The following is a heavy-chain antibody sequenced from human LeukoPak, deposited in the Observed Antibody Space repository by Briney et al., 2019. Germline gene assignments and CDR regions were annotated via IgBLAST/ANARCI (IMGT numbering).Heavy chain of an antibody. V-gene: IGHV3-33*06. D-gene: IGHD6-6*01. CDR1: GFTFSSYW. CDR3: AKDGSIAAPYYYYYYMDV. Sequence: GGSLRLSCAASGFTFSSYWMHWVRQAPGKGLEWVAVIWYDGSNKYYADSVKGRFTISRDNSKNTLYLQMNSLRAEDTAVYYCAKDGSIAAPYYYYYYMDVWGKGTTVTVSS. J-gene: IGHJ6*03. CDR2: IWYDGSNK.